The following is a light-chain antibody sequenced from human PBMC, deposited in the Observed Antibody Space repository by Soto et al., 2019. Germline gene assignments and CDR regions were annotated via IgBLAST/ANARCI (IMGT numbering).Light chain of an antibody. J-gene: IGLJ1*01. Sequence: QSALTQPASVSGSPGQSITVSCTGTSSDVGGYNSVSWYQQHPGKTPKLMIFEVNNRPSGVSNRFSGSKSGNTASLTISGLQAEVEADYYCTSYTNSNTYVFGTGTKLTVL. V-gene: IGLV2-14*01. CDR2: EVN. CDR1: SSDVGGYNS. CDR3: TSYTNSNTYV.